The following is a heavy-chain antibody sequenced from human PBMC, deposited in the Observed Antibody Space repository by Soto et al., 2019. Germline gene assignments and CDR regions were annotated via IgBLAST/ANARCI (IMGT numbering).Heavy chain of an antibody. J-gene: IGHJ6*02. Sequence: ASVKVSCKASGGTFSSYAISWVRQAPGQGLEWMGGIIPIFGTANYAQKFQGRVTITADESTSTAYMELSSLRSEDTAVYYCAREENCSGGSCYSGTPDYYYYYGMDVWGQGTTVTVSS. V-gene: IGHV1-69*13. CDR3: AREENCSGGSCYSGTPDYYYYYGMDV. D-gene: IGHD2-15*01. CDR2: IIPIFGTA. CDR1: GGTFSSYA.